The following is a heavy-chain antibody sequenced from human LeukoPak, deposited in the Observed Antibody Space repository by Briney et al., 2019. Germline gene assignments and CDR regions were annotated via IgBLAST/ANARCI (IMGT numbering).Heavy chain of an antibody. CDR2: INHSGST. CDR3: ARGRYYGSGSYKSYYYYMDV. V-gene: IGHV4-34*01. D-gene: IGHD3-10*01. Sequence: SETLSLTCAVHGGSFSGYYWSWIRQPPGKGLEWIGEINHSGSTNYNPSLKSRVTISVDTSKNQFSLKLSSVTAADTAVYYCARGRYYGSGSYKSYYYYMDVWGKGTTVTVSS. J-gene: IGHJ6*03. CDR1: GGSFSGYY.